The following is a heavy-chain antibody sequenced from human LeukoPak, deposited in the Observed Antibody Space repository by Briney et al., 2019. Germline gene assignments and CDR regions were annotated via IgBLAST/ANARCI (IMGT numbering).Heavy chain of an antibody. D-gene: IGHD3-9*01. CDR1: GGTFSSYA. CDR2: IIPIFGTA. Sequence: EASVTVSCKASGGTFSSYAISWVRQAPGQGLEWMGGIIPIFGTANYAQKFQGRLTITADESTSTAYMELSSLRSEDTAVYYCARGGDILTGYGFDYWGQGTLVTVSS. J-gene: IGHJ4*02. CDR3: ARGGDILTGYGFDY. V-gene: IGHV1-69*13.